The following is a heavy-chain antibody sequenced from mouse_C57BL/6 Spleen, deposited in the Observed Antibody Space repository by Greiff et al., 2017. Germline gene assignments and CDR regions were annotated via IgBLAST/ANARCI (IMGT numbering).Heavy chain of an antibody. CDR3: TGSDYEGFDY. CDR1: GFTFSNYW. J-gene: IGHJ2*01. D-gene: IGHD2-4*01. CDR2: IRLKSDNYAT. Sequence: EVKLQESGGGLVQPGGSMKLSCVASGFTFSNYWMNWVRQSPEKGLEWVAQIRLKSDNYATHYAESVKGRFTISRDDSKSSVYLQMNNLRAEDTGIYYCTGSDYEGFDYWGQGTTLTVSS. V-gene: IGHV6-3*01.